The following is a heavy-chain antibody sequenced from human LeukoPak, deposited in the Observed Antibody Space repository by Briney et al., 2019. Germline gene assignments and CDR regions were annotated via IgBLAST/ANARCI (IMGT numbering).Heavy chain of an antibody. CDR1: GYSFTTYW. D-gene: IGHD5-18*01. CDR2: IYPGDSDT. V-gene: IGHV5-51*01. J-gene: IGHJ4*02. Sequence: GESPKISCQGSGYSFTTYWIAWVRQMPGKGLEWMGIIYPGDSDTRYSPSFQGQVTISADKSISTAYLQWSNLKASDTAMYYCARVPGYSYGSIDYWGQGTLVTVSS. CDR3: ARVPGYSYGSIDY.